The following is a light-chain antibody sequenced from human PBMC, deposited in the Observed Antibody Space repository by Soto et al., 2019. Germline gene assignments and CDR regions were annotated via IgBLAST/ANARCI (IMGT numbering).Light chain of an antibody. CDR3: SSYTSRTTVI. Sequence: QSVLTQPASVSGSPGQSITISCTGTSSDIGGYDFVSWYQDHPGKAPQLIIYDVSVRPSGISNRFSGSKSGNTASLTISGLQAEDEADYYCSSYTSRTTVIFGGGTKLTVL. J-gene: IGLJ2*01. CDR2: DVS. CDR1: SSDIGGYDF. V-gene: IGLV2-14*03.